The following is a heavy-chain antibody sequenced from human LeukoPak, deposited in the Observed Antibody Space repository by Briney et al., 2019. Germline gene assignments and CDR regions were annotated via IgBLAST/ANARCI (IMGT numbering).Heavy chain of an antibody. D-gene: IGHD6-6*01. J-gene: IGHJ4*02. CDR2: IYYSGST. Sequence: PSGTLSLTCAVSGGSISSSNWWSWVRQPPGKGLEWIGYIYYSGSTNYKPSLKSRVTISVDTSKNQFSLKLSSVTAADTAVYYCARAPAARAFDYWGQGTLVTVSS. CDR3: ARAPAARAFDY. V-gene: IGHV4-4*02. CDR1: GGSISSSNW.